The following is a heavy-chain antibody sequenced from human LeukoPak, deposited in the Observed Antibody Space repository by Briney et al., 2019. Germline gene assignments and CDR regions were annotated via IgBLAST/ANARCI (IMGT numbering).Heavy chain of an antibody. V-gene: IGHV1-18*01. Sequence: ASVKVSCKASGYTFNSLGISWVRQAPGQGLEWMGWVSAYNGETDYDQKFQGRVTMTRDTSTSTAYMELRSLTSDDTAVYYCARGAGLDRSTINDYWGQGTLVTVSS. CDR1: GYTFNSLG. CDR2: VSAYNGET. J-gene: IGHJ4*02. CDR3: ARGAGLDRSTINDY. D-gene: IGHD5-24*01.